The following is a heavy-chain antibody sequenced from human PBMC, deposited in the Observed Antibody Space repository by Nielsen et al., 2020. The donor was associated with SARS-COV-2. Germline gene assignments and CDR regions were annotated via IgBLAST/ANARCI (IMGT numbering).Heavy chain of an antibody. CDR2: ISYDGSNK. J-gene: IGHJ6*02. Sequence: VRQAPGKGLEWVAVISYDGSNKYYADSVKGRFTISRDNSKNTLYLQMNSLRAEDTAVYYYARDRVTMVRGVPYYYGMDVWGQGTTVTVS. D-gene: IGHD3-10*01. CDR3: ARDRVTMVRGVPYYYGMDV. V-gene: IGHV3-30-3*01.